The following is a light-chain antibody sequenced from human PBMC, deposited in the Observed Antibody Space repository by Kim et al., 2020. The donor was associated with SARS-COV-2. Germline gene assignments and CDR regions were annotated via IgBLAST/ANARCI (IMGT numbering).Light chain of an antibody. Sequence: ASVGDRVTIACRASQSISSYLNWYQQKPGKAPKLLIYAATSLQSGVPSRFGGSGSGTDFTLTISSLEPEDFATYYCQQTYSTPITFGQGTRLDI. V-gene: IGKV1-39*01. CDR3: QQTYSTPIT. J-gene: IGKJ5*01. CDR1: QSISSY. CDR2: AAT.